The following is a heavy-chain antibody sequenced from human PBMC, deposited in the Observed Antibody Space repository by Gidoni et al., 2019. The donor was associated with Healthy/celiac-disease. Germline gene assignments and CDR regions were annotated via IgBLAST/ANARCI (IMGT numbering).Heavy chain of an antibody. D-gene: IGHD4-17*01. Sequence: QVQLVESGGGVVQPGRPLRPPCAASGFTFSRNGMHWVRQAPGKGLEWVAVISYEGSNKYYADSVKGRFTISRDNSKNTLYLQMNSLRAEDTAVYYCARSGDYGDSETFDYWGQGTLVTVSS. CDR2: ISYEGSNK. V-gene: IGHV3-30*03. CDR1: GFTFSRNG. J-gene: IGHJ4*02. CDR3: ARSGDYGDSETFDY.